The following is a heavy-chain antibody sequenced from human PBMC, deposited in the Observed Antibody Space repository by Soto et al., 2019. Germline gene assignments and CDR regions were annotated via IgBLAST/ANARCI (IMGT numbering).Heavy chain of an antibody. Sequence: GGSLRLSCAASGFTFSSYAMSWVRQAPGKGLEWVSAISGSGGSTYYADSVKGRFTISRDNSKNTLYLQMNSLRAEDTAVYYCAKGSSGWYLPPNNWFDPWGQGTLVTVSS. V-gene: IGHV3-23*01. CDR1: GFTFSSYA. J-gene: IGHJ5*02. CDR2: ISGSGGST. CDR3: AKGSSGWYLPPNNWFDP. D-gene: IGHD6-19*01.